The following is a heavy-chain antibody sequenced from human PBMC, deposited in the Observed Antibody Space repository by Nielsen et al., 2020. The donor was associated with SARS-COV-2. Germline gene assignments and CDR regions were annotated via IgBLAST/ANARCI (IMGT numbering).Heavy chain of an antibody. V-gene: IGHV5-51*01. CDR3: ARASYYGSESAPYYYFGLDV. J-gene: IGHJ6*02. D-gene: IGHD3-10*01. Sequence: GESLKISCQGSGYSFTSYWIAWVRQVPGKGLEWMGMIYPADSDTRYSPSFQGQATSSGDRSSIAYLQWASLRAEDTALYYCARASYYGSESAPYYYFGLDVWGQGTTVTVSS. CDR2: IYPADSDT. CDR1: GYSFTSYW.